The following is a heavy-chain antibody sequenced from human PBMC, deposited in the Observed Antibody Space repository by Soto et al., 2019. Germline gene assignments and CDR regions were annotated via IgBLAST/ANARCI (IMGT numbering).Heavy chain of an antibody. Sequence: GGSLRLSCAASGFTVSSNYMSWVRQAPGKGLEWVSVIYSGDSTYYADSVKGRFTISRDNSKNTLYLQMNSLRAEDTAVYYCARDPHYDFWSGYSGPDYYYMDVWGKGTTVTVSS. CDR3: ARDPHYDFWSGYSGPDYYYMDV. CDR2: IYSGDST. CDR1: GFTVSSNY. D-gene: IGHD3-3*01. J-gene: IGHJ6*03. V-gene: IGHV3-66*01.